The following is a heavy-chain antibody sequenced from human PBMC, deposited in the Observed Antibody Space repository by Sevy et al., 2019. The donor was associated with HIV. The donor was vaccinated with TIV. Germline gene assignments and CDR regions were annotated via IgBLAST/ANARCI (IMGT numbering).Heavy chain of an antibody. CDR1: GFTFSSYW. Sequence: GGSLRLSCAASGFTFSSYWMSWVRQAPGKGLEWVANIKQDGSEKYYVDSVKGRFTISRDNAKNSRYLQMNSLRAEDTAVYYCARDRGVVVPAAKRFDYWGQGTLVTVSS. J-gene: IGHJ4*02. CDR2: IKQDGSEK. V-gene: IGHV3-7*01. CDR3: ARDRGVVVPAAKRFDY. D-gene: IGHD2-2*01.